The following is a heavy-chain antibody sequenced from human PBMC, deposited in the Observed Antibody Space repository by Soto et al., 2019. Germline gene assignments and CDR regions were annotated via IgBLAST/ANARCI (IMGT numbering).Heavy chain of an antibody. CDR2: IYYSGST. J-gene: IGHJ3*02. Sequence: SETLSLTCTVSGGSISSYYWSWIRQPPGKGLEWIGYIYYSGSTNYNPSLKSRVTISVDTSKNQFSLKLSSVTAADTAVYYCASMTTVGTPPAGAFDIWGQGTMVT. D-gene: IGHD4-17*01. CDR3: ASMTTVGTPPAGAFDI. CDR1: GGSISSYY. V-gene: IGHV4-59*01.